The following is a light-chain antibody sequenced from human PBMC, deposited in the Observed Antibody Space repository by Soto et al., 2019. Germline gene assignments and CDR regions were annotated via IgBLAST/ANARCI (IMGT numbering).Light chain of an antibody. V-gene: IGKV3-20*01. CDR1: QNVDSTY. CDR3: QQYGGSTLSS. CDR2: GST. Sequence: DIVVTQSPGTLSLSPGERATLSCRASQNVDSTYLAWYHQKPGQAPRLVRYGSTRRAPGVPDRFSGSGSGTDFTLTISRLDPADFAVYFCQQYGGSTLSSFGPRTKVDIK. J-gene: IGKJ2*01.